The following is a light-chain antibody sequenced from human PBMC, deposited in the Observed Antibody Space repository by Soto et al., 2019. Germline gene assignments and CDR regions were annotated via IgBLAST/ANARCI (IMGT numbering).Light chain of an antibody. CDR1: ERIPSGF. V-gene: IGKV3-20*01. J-gene: IGKJ4*01. Sequence: EIVLTQSPGTLSLSPCERATLSCSASERIPSGFLAWYQQKPGQAPRLLIYGTSNRATGGIADRFSGSGSGTDFTLTISRLEPEDFAVYYCQYYGSSVTFAGGTKVDNK. CDR3: QYYGSSVT. CDR2: GTS.